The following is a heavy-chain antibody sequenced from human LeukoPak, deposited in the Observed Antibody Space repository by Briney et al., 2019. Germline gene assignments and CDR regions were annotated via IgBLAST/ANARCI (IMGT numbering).Heavy chain of an antibody. J-gene: IGHJ4*02. CDR1: GFTFGDYA. CDR2: IRSKAYGGTT. CDR3: SGSSGWYVPPNFDY. Sequence: GGSLRLSCTASGFTFGDYAMSWVRQAPGKGLEWVGFIRSKAYGGTTEYAASVKGRFTISRDGSKSIAYLQMNSLKTEDTAVYYCSGSSGWYVPPNFDYWGQGTLVTVSS. D-gene: IGHD6-19*01. V-gene: IGHV3-49*04.